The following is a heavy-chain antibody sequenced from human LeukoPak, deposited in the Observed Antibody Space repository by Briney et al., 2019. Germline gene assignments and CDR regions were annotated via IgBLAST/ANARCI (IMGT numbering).Heavy chain of an antibody. J-gene: IGHJ3*02. CDR2: IYPGGSDT. CDR1: GYSFTSYW. CDR3: ARDGGLNTRDAFDI. Sequence: GESLKISCKSSGYSFTSYWIAWVRQMPGKGLELMGIIYPGGSDTRYSPSFQGHVTISADKSISSAYLQWSSLKASDTAMYYCARDGGLNTRDAFDIWGQGTMVSVSS. D-gene: IGHD2-2*02. V-gene: IGHV5-51*01.